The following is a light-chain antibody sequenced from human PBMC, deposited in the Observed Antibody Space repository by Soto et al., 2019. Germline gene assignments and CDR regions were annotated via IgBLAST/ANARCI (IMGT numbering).Light chain of an antibody. J-gene: IGKJ1*01. V-gene: IGKV3-20*01. CDR3: QHYGNSLWT. CDR1: ESVSSSF. CDR2: RTS. Sequence: EVVLTQSPGTLSLSPGERATLSCRASESVSSSFLTWYQQKPGQAPRLLIYRTSNRVTGIPDRFSGSGSGTDFTLTISRLETEDFAVYFCQHYGNSLWTFGQGTKV.